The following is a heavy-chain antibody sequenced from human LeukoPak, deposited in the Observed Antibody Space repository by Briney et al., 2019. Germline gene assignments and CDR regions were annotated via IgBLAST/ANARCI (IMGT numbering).Heavy chain of an antibody. CDR3: ARGRSYGSGRRFLNLDY. Sequence: SETLSLTCAVYGGSFSGYYWSWIRQPPGKGLEWIGEINHSGSTNYNPSLKSRVTISVDTSKNQFSLKLSSVTAADTAVHYCARGRSYGSGRRFLNLDYWGQGTLVTVSS. J-gene: IGHJ4*02. CDR1: GGSFSGYY. D-gene: IGHD3-10*01. CDR2: INHSGST. V-gene: IGHV4-34*01.